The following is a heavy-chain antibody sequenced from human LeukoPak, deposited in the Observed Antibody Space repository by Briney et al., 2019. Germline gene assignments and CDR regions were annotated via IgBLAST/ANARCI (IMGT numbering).Heavy chain of an antibody. D-gene: IGHD4-17*01. CDR3: ARESGYGDYGPNIYYFDY. J-gene: IGHJ4*02. CDR1: GGTFSSYA. Sequence: SVKVSCTASGGTFSSYAISWVRQAPGQGLEWMGGIIPIFGTANYAQKFQGRVTITADESTSTAYMELSNLRSEDTAVYYCARESGYGDYGPNIYYFDYWGQGTLVTVSS. CDR2: IIPIFGTA. V-gene: IGHV1-69*13.